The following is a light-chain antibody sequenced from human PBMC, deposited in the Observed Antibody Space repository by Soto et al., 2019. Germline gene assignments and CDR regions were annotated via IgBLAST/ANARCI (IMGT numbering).Light chain of an antibody. V-gene: IGLV2-14*01. Sequence: QSVLTQPASVSGSPGQSITISCTGTSSDVGAYNSVSWYQQHPGKATKVMIYEVSNRPSGVSNRFSGSKSGNTASLTISGLQAEDDADYYCSSYTGTLSVIFGGGTKLTVL. CDR3: SSYTGTLSVI. J-gene: IGLJ2*01. CDR1: SSDVGAYNS. CDR2: EVS.